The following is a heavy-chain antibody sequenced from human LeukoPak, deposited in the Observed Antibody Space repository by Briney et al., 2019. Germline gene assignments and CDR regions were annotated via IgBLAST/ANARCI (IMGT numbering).Heavy chain of an antibody. J-gene: IGHJ4*02. D-gene: IGHD3-9*01. CDR2: INHSGST. CDR1: GGSFSGYY. Sequence: PSETLSLTCAVYGGSFSGYYWSWIRQPPGKGLEWIGEINHSGSTNYNPSLKSRVTISVDTSKNRFSLKLSSVTAADTAVYYCARGLRYFDWLLSLWGQGTLVTVSS. V-gene: IGHV4-34*01. CDR3: ARGLRYFDWLLSL.